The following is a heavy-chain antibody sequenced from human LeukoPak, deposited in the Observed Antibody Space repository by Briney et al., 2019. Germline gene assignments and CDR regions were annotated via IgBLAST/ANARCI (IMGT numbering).Heavy chain of an antibody. CDR3: ARRSRDLHDAFDI. Sequence: ASVKVSCKASGYTFTGYYMHWVRRAPGQGLEWMGWINPNSGGTNYAQKFQGRVTMTRDTSISTAYMELSRLRSDDTAAYYCARRSRDLHDAFDIWGQGTMVTVSS. J-gene: IGHJ3*02. V-gene: IGHV1-2*02. D-gene: IGHD4-11*01. CDR1: GYTFTGYY. CDR2: INPNSGGT.